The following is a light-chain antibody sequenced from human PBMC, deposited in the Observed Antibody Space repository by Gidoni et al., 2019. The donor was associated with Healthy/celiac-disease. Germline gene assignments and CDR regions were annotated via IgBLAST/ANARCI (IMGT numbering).Light chain of an antibody. CDR1: QGISSA. CDR3: QQFNSYPFT. V-gene: IGKV1-13*02. Sequence: GDRVTITCRASQGISSALAWYQQKPGKAPKLLIYDASSLESGVPSRFSGSGSGTDFTLTISSLQPEDFATYYCQQFNSYPFTFGPXTKVDIK. CDR2: DAS. J-gene: IGKJ3*01.